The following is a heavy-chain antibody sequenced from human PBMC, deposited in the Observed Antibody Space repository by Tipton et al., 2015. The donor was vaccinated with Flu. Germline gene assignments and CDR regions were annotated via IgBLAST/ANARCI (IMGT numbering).Heavy chain of an antibody. CDR2: INHSGST. CDR1: GGSFSGHY. J-gene: IGHJ4*02. Sequence: TLSLTCAVYGGSFSGHYWNWIRQPPGKGLEWIGEINHSGSTNYNPSLKSRVTISVDTSKNQFSLKLSSLTAADTAVYYCARGLYGSGSYQRRYFDSWGQGTLVTVSS. D-gene: IGHD3-10*01. CDR3: ARGLYGSGSYQRRYFDS. V-gene: IGHV4-34*01.